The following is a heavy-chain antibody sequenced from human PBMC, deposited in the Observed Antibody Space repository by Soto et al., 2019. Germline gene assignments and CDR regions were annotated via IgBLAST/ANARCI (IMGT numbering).Heavy chain of an antibody. J-gene: IGHJ6*01. CDR1: VSTFSSYA. D-gene: IGHD3-16*01. Sequence: SGKVSCKAPVSTFSSYAIIWGRQAPGQGLEWMGGIIPIFGTANYAQKFQGRVTITADESTSTAYMELSSLRSEDTAVYYCARAAVDGPFLLYNDTAYTDIYTLALRDALPICVSSGM. V-gene: IGHV1-69*13. CDR3: ARAAVDGPFLLYNDTAYTDIYTLALRDALPICVSSGM. CDR2: IIPIFGTA.